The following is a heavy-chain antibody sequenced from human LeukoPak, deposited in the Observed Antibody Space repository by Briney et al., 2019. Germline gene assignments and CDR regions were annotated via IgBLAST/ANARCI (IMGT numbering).Heavy chain of an antibody. D-gene: IGHD2-2*01. J-gene: IGHJ6*02. CDR1: GGTFISYV. Sequence: SVKVSCKASGGTFISYVISWVRQAPGQGLEWMGVIIPIFATAKYAQKFQGRVTITADESTSTAYMELSSLRSEDTAVYYCAREGDSYCSSSSCSTGTLNYYYYYGMHVWGQGTTVTVSS. CDR2: IIPIFATA. CDR3: AREGDSYCSSSSCSTGTLNYYYYYGMHV. V-gene: IGHV1-69*01.